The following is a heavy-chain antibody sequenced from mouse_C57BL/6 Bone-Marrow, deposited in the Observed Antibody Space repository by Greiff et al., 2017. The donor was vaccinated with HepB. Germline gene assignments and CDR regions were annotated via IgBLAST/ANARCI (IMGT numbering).Heavy chain of an antibody. D-gene: IGHD3-2*02. CDR3: AKCGGYDYSAMDY. V-gene: IGHV1-19*01. J-gene: IGHJ4*01. CDR2: INPYNGGT. CDR1: GYTFTDYY. Sequence: EVHLVESGPVLVKPGASVKMSCKASGYTFTDYYMNWVKQSHGKSLEWIGVINPYNGGTSYNQKFKGKATLTVDKSSSTAYMELNSLTSEDSAVYACAKCGGYDYSAMDYWGQGTSVTVSS.